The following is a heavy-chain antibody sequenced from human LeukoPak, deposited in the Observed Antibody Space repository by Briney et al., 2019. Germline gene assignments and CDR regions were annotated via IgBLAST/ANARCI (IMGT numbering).Heavy chain of an antibody. V-gene: IGHV4-4*02. CDR3: ATYYDILTAYTFDY. CDR2: IHNNGDI. CDR1: GFTFSNYAM. J-gene: IGHJ4*02. D-gene: IGHD3-9*01. Sequence: GSPRLSCAVSGFTFSNYAMSWVRQAPGKGLEWIGEIHNNGDINYNPSLQSRVTMSMDNSKNQFSLMLSSVTAADTAVYYCATYYDILTAYTFDYWGQGTLVTVSS.